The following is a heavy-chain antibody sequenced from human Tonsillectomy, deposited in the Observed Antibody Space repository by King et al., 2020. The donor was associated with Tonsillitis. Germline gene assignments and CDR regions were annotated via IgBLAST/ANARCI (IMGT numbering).Heavy chain of an antibody. CDR1: GGSISSYY. V-gene: IGHV4-59*08. Sequence: VQLQESGPGLVKPSETLSLTCTVSGGSISSYYWSWIRQPPGKGLEWIGYIYYSGSTNYNPSLKSRVTISVDTSKNQFSLKLSSVTAADTAVYYCARLQLPYDSAKVYYFDYWGQGTLVTVSS. D-gene: IGHD3-3*01. J-gene: IGHJ4*02. CDR2: IYYSGST. CDR3: ARLQLPYDSAKVYYFDY.